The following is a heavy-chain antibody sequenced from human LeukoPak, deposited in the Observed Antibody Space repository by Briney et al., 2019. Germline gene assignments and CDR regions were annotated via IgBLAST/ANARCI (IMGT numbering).Heavy chain of an antibody. D-gene: IGHD1-1*01. V-gene: IGHV3-7*01. J-gene: IGHJ6*04. Sequence: PGGSLRLSCAASGFTFSSYWMTWVRQAPRKGLEWVANMNQDGSEKYYVDSVKGRFTISRDNAKNSLYLQRNSLRGEDTVVYYCAGPTARGLDVWGKGPTVTVSS. CDR3: AGPTARGLDV. CDR1: GFTFSSYW. CDR2: MNQDGSEK.